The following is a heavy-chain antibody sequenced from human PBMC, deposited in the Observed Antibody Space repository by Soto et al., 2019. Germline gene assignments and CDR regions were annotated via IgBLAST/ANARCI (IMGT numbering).Heavy chain of an antibody. V-gene: IGHV3-48*03. D-gene: IGHD1-26*01. CDR2: ISSSGSTI. CDR1: GFTFSSYE. J-gene: IGHJ3*02. CDR3: ASVGVRDAFDI. Sequence: ESGGGLVQPGGSLRLSCAASGFTFSSYEMNWVRQAPGKGLEWVSYISSSGSTIYYADSVKGRFTISRDNAKNSLYLQMNSLRAEDTAVYYCASVGVRDAFDIWGQGTMVTVSS.